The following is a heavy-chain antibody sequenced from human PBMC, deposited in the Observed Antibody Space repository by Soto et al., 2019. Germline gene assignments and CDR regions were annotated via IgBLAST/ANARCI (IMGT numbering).Heavy chain of an antibody. CDR3: AKVPTVVVAATYFDY. CDR1: GFTFSSYA. CDR2: ISGSGGST. D-gene: IGHD2-15*01. Sequence: PGGFLRLSCAASGFTFSSYAMSWVRQAPGKGLEWVSAISGSGGSTYYADSVKGRFTISRDNSKNTLYLQMNSLRAEDTAVYYCAKVPTVVVAATYFDYWGQGTLVTVSS. V-gene: IGHV3-23*01. J-gene: IGHJ4*02.